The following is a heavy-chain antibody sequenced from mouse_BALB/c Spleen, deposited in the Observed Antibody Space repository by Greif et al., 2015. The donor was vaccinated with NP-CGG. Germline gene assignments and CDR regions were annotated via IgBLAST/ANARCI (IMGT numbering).Heavy chain of an antibody. V-gene: IGHV1-69*02. Sequence: QVQLQQSGAELVKPGAPVKLSCKASGYTFTSYWMNWVKQRPGRGLEWIGRIDPSDSETHYNQKFKDKATLTVDKSSSTAYIQLSSLTSEDSAVYYCAREEVRNYYAMDYWGQGTSVTVSS. CDR3: AREEVRNYYAMDY. J-gene: IGHJ4*01. CDR1: GYTFTSYW. D-gene: IGHD2-14*01. CDR2: IDPSDSET.